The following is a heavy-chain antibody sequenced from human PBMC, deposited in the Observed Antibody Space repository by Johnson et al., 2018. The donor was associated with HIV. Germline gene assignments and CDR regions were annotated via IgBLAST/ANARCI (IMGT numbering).Heavy chain of an antibody. Sequence: QVQLVESGGGVVQPGRSLRLPCAASGFTFSSYAMHWARQAPGKGLEWVAVISYDGSNKYYGDSVKGRFTISRENSKNTLYLQMNSLRAEDTAVYYCARVEPIRRAIDAFDIWGQGTMVTVSS. V-gene: IGHV3-30-3*01. J-gene: IGHJ3*02. CDR1: GFTFSSYA. CDR3: ARVEPIRRAIDAFDI. CDR2: ISYDGSNK.